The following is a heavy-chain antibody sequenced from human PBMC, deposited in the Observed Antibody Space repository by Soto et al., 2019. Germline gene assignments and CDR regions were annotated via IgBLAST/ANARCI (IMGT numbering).Heavy chain of an antibody. CDR3: ARAPYYYDSSGYYPFED. D-gene: IGHD3-22*01. CDR2: IYYSGST. CDR1: GGSISSGDYY. J-gene: IGHJ4*02. V-gene: IGHV4-30-4*01. Sequence: SETLSLTCTVSGGSISSGDYYWSWIRQPPGKGLEWIGYIYYSGSTYYNPSLKSRVTISVDTSKNQFSLKLSSVTAADTAVYYCARAPYYYDSSGYYPFEDWGQGTLVTVSS.